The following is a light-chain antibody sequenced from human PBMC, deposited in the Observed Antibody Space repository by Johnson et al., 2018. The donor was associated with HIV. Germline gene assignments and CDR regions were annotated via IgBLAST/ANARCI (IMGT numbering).Light chain of an antibody. CDR1: SSDMGNYA. J-gene: IGLJ1*01. V-gene: IGLV1-51*02. Sequence: QSVLTQPPSVSAAPGQKVTISCSGSSSDMGNYAVSWYQQLPGTAPKLLIYENDKRPSGIPDRFSGSQSGTSATLDITGLQTGDEADYYCGTWDSSLSAYVFGTGTKVTVL. CDR2: END. CDR3: GTWDSSLSAYV.